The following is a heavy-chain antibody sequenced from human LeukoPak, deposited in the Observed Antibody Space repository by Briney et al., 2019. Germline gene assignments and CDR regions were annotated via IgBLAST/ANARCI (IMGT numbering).Heavy chain of an antibody. V-gene: IGHV4-30-4*01. Sequence: PSETLSLTCAVYGGSFSGYYWSWIRQPPGKGLEWIGYIYYSGSTYYNPSLKSRVTISVDTSKNQFSLKLSSVTAADTAVYYCARGDYGGNSIDYWGQGTLVTVSS. CDR3: ARGDYGGNSIDY. D-gene: IGHD4-23*01. CDR2: IYYSGST. CDR1: GGSFSGYY. J-gene: IGHJ4*02.